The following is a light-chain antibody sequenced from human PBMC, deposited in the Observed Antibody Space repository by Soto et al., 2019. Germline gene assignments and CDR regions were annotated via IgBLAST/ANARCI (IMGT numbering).Light chain of an antibody. CDR2: DVS. J-gene: IGLJ1*01. V-gene: IGLV2-14*01. CDR1: SSDVGSYNY. Sequence: QSALTQPASVSGSPGQSITISCTGTSSDVGSYNYVSWYQQHPGKAPKLMIFDVSTRPSGVSNRFSGSKSGNTASLTISGLQAEDEADYYCSSYTTTSSRVFGTGTQLTVL. CDR3: SSYTTTSSRV.